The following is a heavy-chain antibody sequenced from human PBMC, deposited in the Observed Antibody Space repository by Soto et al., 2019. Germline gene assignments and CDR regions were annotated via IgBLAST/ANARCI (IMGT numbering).Heavy chain of an antibody. CDR2: IYWDDDK. V-gene: IGHV2-5*02. CDR1: GFSLSTSGVG. J-gene: IGHJ5*02. Sequence: QITLKESGPTLVKPTQTLTLTCTFSGFSLSTSGVGVGWIRQPPGKALEWLALIYWDDDKRYSPSLKSRLTITKDTSKNQVVLTMTNMDPVDTATYYCAHSTGIAEAGILGWFDHWGQGTLVTVSS. D-gene: IGHD6-13*01. CDR3: AHSTGIAEAGILGWFDH.